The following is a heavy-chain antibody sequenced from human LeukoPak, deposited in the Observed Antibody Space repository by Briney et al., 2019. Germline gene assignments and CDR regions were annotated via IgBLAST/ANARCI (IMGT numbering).Heavy chain of an antibody. CDR2: ISHSGGST. CDR3: AKSDVVVPAASGNWFDP. D-gene: IGHD2-2*01. J-gene: IGHJ5*02. V-gene: IGHV3-23*01. Sequence: PGGSLRLSCTASDFTFSSYDMTWVRQAPGMGLEWVSSISHSGGSTYADSVKDRFTISRDNSKNTLYLQMNSLRAEDTAVYYCAKSDVVVPAASGNWFDPWGQGTLVTVSS. CDR1: DFTFSSYD.